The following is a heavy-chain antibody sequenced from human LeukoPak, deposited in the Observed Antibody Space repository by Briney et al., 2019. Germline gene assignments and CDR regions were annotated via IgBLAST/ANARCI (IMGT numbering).Heavy chain of an antibody. J-gene: IGHJ6*02. CDR3: ARPSRQVGPYYGMDV. Sequence: RPSETLSLTCIVSGGSISKYYWRWIRQSPGKGLEWIGDIYYNGSSNYNPSLKSRVSISVDTSKNQFSLKLSSVTAADTAVYYCARPSRQVGPYYGMDVWGLGTTVTVSS. CDR1: GGSISKYY. D-gene: IGHD1-26*01. CDR2: IYYNGSS. V-gene: IGHV4-59*08.